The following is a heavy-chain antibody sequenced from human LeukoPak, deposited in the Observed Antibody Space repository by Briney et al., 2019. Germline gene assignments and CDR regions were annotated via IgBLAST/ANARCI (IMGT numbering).Heavy chain of an antibody. CDR2: ISSSGSTI. Sequence: GGSLRLSCAASGFTFSSYEMNWVRQAPGKGLEWVSYISSSGSTIYYADSVKGRFTISRDDAKNSLYLQMNSLRAEDTAVYYCARTLYYYDSSGYYEDYWGQGTLVTVSS. CDR1: GFTFSSYE. CDR3: ARTLYYYDSSGYYEDY. J-gene: IGHJ4*02. V-gene: IGHV3-48*03. D-gene: IGHD3-22*01.